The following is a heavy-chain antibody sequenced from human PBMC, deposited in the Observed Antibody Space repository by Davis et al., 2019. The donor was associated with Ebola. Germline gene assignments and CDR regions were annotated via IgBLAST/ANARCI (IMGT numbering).Heavy chain of an antibody. CDR1: GFTFSDYY. D-gene: IGHD5-12*01. CDR3: ARDESTLLVATEPLDF. Sequence: GESLKISCEASGFTFSDYYMSWIRQAPGKGLEWLSYISPTGLTISYADSVKGRFTISRDNAKNSVYLQMDSLRAEDPAVYYCARDESTLLVATEPLDFWGQGTLVTVS. CDR2: ISPTGLTI. V-gene: IGHV3-11*01. J-gene: IGHJ4*02.